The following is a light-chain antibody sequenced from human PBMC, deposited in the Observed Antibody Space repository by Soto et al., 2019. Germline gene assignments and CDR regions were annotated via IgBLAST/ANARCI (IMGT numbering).Light chain of an antibody. J-gene: IGLJ1*01. Sequence: SLLTQSPSASGTPGQRVSISCSGSSSSIGSNYVNWYQQLPGTAPKLLIYRNDQRPSGVPDRFSGSKSGTSASLAISGLRFEDEADYYCSSWDDNLSGRVFGTGTKVTVL. CDR1: SSSIGSNY. CDR3: SSWDDNLSGRV. CDR2: RND. V-gene: IGLV1-47*01.